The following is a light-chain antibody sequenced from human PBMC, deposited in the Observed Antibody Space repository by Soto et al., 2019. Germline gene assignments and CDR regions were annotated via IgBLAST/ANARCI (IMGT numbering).Light chain of an antibody. J-gene: IGLJ1*01. CDR3: STYAGSDTPGV. Sequence: QSALTQPPSASGSPGQSVTISCTGTSSDVGGYNYVSWYQHHPGKAPKLMIYEVNKRPSGVPDRFSGSKFGNTASLAVSGLHAEDEADYYCSTYAGSDTPGVFAAGTKVTVL. V-gene: IGLV2-8*01. CDR1: SSDVGGYNY. CDR2: EVN.